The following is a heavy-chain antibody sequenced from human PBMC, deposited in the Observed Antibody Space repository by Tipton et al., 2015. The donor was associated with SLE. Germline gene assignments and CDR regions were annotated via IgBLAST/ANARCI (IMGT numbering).Heavy chain of an antibody. CDR3: ARGPLIPEAISWSDYYYYYMDV. D-gene: IGHD2-21*01. CDR2: INHSGSA. V-gene: IGHV4-34*01. CDR1: GGSFSGYY. J-gene: IGHJ6*03. Sequence: TLSLTCSVYGGSFSGYYWSWIRRPPGKGLEWFGEINHSGSANYNPSLQSRVTISVDTSKNQFSLKLSSVTAADTAVYYCARGPLIPEAISWSDYYYYYMDVWGKGTTVTVSS.